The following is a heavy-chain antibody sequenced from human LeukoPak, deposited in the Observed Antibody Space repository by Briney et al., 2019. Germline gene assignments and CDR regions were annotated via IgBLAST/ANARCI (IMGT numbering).Heavy chain of an antibody. Sequence: PLETLSLTCTVSGGSISSSSYFWGWLRQPPGKGLEWIGSISYSGSAYYNPSLMSRVTISVDTSKNQFSLRLSSVTAADTAVFYCARRAISQRGFNIWGQEAVVTVSS. CDR3: ARRAISQRGFNI. CDR2: ISYSGSA. D-gene: IGHD2-2*02. CDR1: GGSISSSSYF. V-gene: IGHV4-39*01. J-gene: IGHJ3*02.